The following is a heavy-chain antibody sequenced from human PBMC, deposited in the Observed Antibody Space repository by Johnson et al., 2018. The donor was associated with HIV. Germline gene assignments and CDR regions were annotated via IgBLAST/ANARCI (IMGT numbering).Heavy chain of an antibody. CDR2: IGTAGDT. J-gene: IGHJ3*02. D-gene: IGHD1-26*01. CDR3: ARGGGSYDAGDAFDT. Sequence: VQLVESGGGLVKPGGSLRLSCAASGFTFSSYDMHWVRQATGKGLEWVSAIGTAGDTYYPGSVKGRFTISRENAKNSLYLQMNSLRAEDTAVYYCARGGGSYDAGDAFDTWGQGTMVTVSS. CDR1: GFTFSSYD. V-gene: IGHV3-13*01.